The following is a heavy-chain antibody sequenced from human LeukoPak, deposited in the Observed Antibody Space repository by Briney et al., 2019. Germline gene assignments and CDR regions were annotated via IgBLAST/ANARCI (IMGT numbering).Heavy chain of an antibody. D-gene: IGHD1-26*01. V-gene: IGHV3-48*02. CDR3: ARVMFYSGSYYYYGMDV. CDR1: GFTFSSYS. J-gene: IGHJ6*02. CDR2: ISSSSSTI. Sequence: PGGSLRLSCAASGFTFSSYSMDWVRQAPRKGLEWVSYISSSSSTIYYADSVKGRFTISRDNAKNSLYLQMNSLRDEDTAVYYCARVMFYSGSYYYYGMDVWGQGTTVTVSS.